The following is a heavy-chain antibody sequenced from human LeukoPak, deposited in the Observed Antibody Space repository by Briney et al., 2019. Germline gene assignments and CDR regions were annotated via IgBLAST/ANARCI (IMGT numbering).Heavy chain of an antibody. CDR1: GYSFTNYW. CDR2: IWYDGSNK. V-gene: IGHV3-33*01. J-gene: IGHJ3*02. Sequence: GASLKISCKASGYSFTNYWIGWVRQAPGKGLEWVAVIWYDGSNKYYADSVKGRFTISRDNSKNTLYLQMNSLRAEDTAVYYCARDREPGYGAPTAFDIWGQGTMVTVSS. CDR3: ARDREPGYGAPTAFDI. D-gene: IGHD3-16*01.